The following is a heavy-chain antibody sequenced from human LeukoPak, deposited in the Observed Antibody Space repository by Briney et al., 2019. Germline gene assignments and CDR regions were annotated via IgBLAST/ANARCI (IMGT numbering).Heavy chain of an antibody. CDR2: ISGSGSGGST. D-gene: IGHD1-26*01. CDR1: GFTFSSYE. J-gene: IGHJ4*02. V-gene: IGHV3-23*01. Sequence: GGSLRLSCAASGFTFSSYEMSWVRQAPGKGLEWVSSISGSGSGGSTYYADSVQGRFTISRDNSKNTLYLQMSSLRAEDTAVYYCAKDHHGGATSAFDYWGQGTLVTVSS. CDR3: AKDHHGGATSAFDY.